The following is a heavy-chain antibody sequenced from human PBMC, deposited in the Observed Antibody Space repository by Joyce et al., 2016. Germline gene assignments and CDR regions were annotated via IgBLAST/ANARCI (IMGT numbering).Heavy chain of an antibody. Sequence: QVQLQESGPGLVKPSETLSLTCTVPGGSVSSGSYYWTWIRQPPGKGLEWIGYIYYSGSTNDNSSLESRVTMSVDTSKNQFSLKLTSVTAADTAVYYCAREAGGYTYGYVPYYYGMDVWGQGTTVTVSS. J-gene: IGHJ6*02. CDR2: IYYSGST. V-gene: IGHV4-61*01. CDR1: GGSVSSGSYY. CDR3: AREAGGYTYGYVPYYYGMDV. D-gene: IGHD5-18*01.